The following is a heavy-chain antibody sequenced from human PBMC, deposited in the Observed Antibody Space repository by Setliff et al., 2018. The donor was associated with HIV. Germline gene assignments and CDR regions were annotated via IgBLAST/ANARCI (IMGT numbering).Heavy chain of an antibody. V-gene: IGHV4-61*09. CDR3: ARSFRGYSGSYFDY. J-gene: IGHJ4*02. CDR1: GGSISSNSYS. CDR2: TYPSGST. D-gene: IGHD1-26*01. Sequence: SETLSLTCTVSGGSISSNSYSWSWIRQPAGKGLEWIGHTYPSGSTNYNPSLKSRVSISVDTSKNQFSLNLNSVTAADTAVYYCARSFRGYSGSYFDYWGQGTLVTVSS.